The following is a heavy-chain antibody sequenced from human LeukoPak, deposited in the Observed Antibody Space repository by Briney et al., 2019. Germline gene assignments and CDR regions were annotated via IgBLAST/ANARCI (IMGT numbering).Heavy chain of an antibody. CDR3: ARDTTSDWENGAFDI. Sequence: SETLSLTSTVSGGSISSYYWSWIRQPPGKGLEWIGYIYTSGSTNYNPSLKSRVTISVDTSKDQFSLKLSSVTAADTAVYYCARDTTSDWENGAFDIWGQGTMVTVSS. J-gene: IGHJ3*02. CDR2: IYTSGST. CDR1: GGSISSYY. D-gene: IGHD1-26*01. V-gene: IGHV4-4*09.